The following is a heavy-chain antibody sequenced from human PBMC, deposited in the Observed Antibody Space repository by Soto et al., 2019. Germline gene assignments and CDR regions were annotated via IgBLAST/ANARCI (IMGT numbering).Heavy chain of an antibody. D-gene: IGHD3-9*01. Sequence: HLQLQESGPGLVKPSETLSLMCSVSDDSINSDKFYWGWIRQPPGKGLEWIGSIYYRGNAYYNPSLQTRVTIPLDKSKSQCSLKLNSVTAADSAVYFCARLEGLATISYYFDFWGPGALVTVSS. J-gene: IGHJ4*02. V-gene: IGHV4-39*01. CDR3: ARLEGLATISYYFDF. CDR1: DDSINSDKFY. CDR2: IYYRGNA.